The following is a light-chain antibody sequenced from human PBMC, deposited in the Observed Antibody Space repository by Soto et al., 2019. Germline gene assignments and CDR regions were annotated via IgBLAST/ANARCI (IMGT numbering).Light chain of an antibody. Sequence: QSALAQPASVSGSPGQSITISCTGTSSDVGGYDYVSWYQLHPGKAPKLMVFEVNNRPSGVSYRFSGSKSGNTASLTISGLQAEQEADYFCSSYSIRTAYLFGTGTKVTV. J-gene: IGLJ1*01. CDR1: SSDVGGYDY. CDR2: EVN. V-gene: IGLV2-14*01. CDR3: SSYSIRTAYL.